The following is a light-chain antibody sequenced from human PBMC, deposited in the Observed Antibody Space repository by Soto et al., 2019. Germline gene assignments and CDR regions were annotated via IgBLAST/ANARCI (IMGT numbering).Light chain of an antibody. CDR1: QSVSSSY. CDR3: QQYGCSLWT. V-gene: IGKV3-20*01. J-gene: IGKJ1*01. CDR2: GAS. Sequence: EIVLTQSPGTLSLSPGERATLSCRASQSVSSSYLAWYQQKPGQAPRLLIYGASSRATGIPDRFSGSGSGPDFTLTISRLEPEDFAVYYCQQYGCSLWTFGQGTKVEIK.